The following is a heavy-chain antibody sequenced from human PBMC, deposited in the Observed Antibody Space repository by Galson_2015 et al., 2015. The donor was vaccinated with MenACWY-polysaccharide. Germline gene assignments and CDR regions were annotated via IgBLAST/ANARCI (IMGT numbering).Heavy chain of an antibody. Sequence: SLRLACAPSGFIFMSYGMSCGRPAPGEGLGWVSSIRAGPDSTNKAGSAKGRFTISRDNSKKTMFLRLNGLRAEDTALFYCVNDVGMVRIAPWVGGFDSWGQGTLVTVSS. J-gene: IGHJ3*01. D-gene: IGHD5-12*01. V-gene: IGHV3-23*01. CDR2: IRAGPDST. CDR1: GFIFMSYG. CDR3: VNDVGMVRIAPWVGGFDS.